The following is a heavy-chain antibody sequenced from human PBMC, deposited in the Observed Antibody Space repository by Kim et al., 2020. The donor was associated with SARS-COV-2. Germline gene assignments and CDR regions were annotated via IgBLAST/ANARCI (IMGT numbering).Heavy chain of an antibody. J-gene: IGHJ4*02. CDR2: IYTSGST. CDR3: ATESSGWLPYYFDY. D-gene: IGHD6-19*01. CDR1: GGSISSYY. Sequence: SETLSLTCTVSGGSISSYYWSWIRQPAGKGLEWIGRIYTSGSTNYNPSLKSRVTMSVDTSKNQFSLKLSSVTAADTAVYYCATESSGWLPYYFDYWGQGTLVTVSS. V-gene: IGHV4-4*07.